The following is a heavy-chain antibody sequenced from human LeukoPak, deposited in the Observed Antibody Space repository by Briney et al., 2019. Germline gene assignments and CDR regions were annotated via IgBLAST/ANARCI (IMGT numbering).Heavy chain of an antibody. CDR1: GGSFSGYY. Sequence: SSETLSLTCAVYGGSFSGYYWSWIRQPPGKGLEWIGEINHSGSTNYNPSLKSRVTISVDTSKNQFSLKLSSVTAADTAVYYCASKSGSYFIDYWGQGTLVTVSS. J-gene: IGHJ4*02. D-gene: IGHD1-26*01. V-gene: IGHV4-34*01. CDR3: ASKSGSYFIDY. CDR2: INHSGST.